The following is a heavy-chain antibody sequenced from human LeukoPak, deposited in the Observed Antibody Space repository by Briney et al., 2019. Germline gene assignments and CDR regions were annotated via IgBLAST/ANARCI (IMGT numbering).Heavy chain of an antibody. CDR3: AKGLVVFVEFFEY. J-gene: IGHJ4*02. CDR1: GFRFSTYG. V-gene: IGHV3-30*02. Sequence: GGSLRLSCAASGFRFSTYGMHWVRQAPGKGLEWVAFIQNDGSNQFYVDSVKGRFTISRDNSKNTIYLQMSSLSPEDSAIYYCAKGLVVFVEFFEYWGQGALVTVSS. CDR2: IQNDGSNQ. D-gene: IGHD2-2*01.